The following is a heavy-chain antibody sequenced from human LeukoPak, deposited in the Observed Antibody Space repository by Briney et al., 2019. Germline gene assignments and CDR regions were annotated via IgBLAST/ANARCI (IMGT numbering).Heavy chain of an antibody. V-gene: IGHV4-59*08. CDR3: ARHYDSGSYPLDF. J-gene: IGHJ4*02. CDR1: GGSIRGYF. CDR2: IYSSGST. D-gene: IGHD3-10*01. Sequence: SETLSLTCTVSGGSIRGYFWSWIRQPPGKGLEWIGHIYSSGSTTYTPSLQGRVTISLDTSKNQFSLKLSTVTAADTAVYYCARHYDSGSYPLDFWGQGTLVTVSS.